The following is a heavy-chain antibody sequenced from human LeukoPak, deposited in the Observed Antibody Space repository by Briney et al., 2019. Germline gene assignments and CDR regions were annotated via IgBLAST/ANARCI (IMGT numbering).Heavy chain of an antibody. J-gene: IGHJ5*02. CDR2: IYSSGST. CDR1: GGSISTYY. D-gene: IGHD3-22*01. Sequence: PSETLSLTCIVSGGSISTYYWSWIRQPPGKGLEWIGYIYSSGSTNYNPSLKSRVTISVDTSKNQLSLKLSSVTAADTAVYYCAREPGFDSSGYLNWFDPWGQGTLVTVSS. V-gene: IGHV4-59*01. CDR3: AREPGFDSSGYLNWFDP.